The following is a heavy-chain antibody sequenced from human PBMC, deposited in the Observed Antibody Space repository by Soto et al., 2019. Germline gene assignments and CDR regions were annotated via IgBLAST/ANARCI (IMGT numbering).Heavy chain of an antibody. D-gene: IGHD3-3*01. V-gene: IGHV3-21*01. Sequence: GGSLRLSCAASGFTFDTYTMNWVRQAPGKGLEWVSAISSGSDYIYFADSVQGRFTISRDNAKNSLYLQMNILRAEDTAVYYCARERMIFGAILVTQLYAMDVWGQGTKVTV. CDR1: GFTFDTYT. CDR3: ARERMIFGAILVTQLYAMDV. CDR2: ISSGSDYI. J-gene: IGHJ6*02.